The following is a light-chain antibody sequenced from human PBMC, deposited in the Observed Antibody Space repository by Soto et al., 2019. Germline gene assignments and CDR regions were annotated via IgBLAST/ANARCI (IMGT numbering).Light chain of an antibody. CDR3: ATWDSSLRAWL. V-gene: IGLV1-51*01. Sequence: QSVLTQPPSLSAAPGQTVTISCSGGSSNIGNNYVSWYQQVAGTTPKLLIFDNNKRPSGIPDRFSGSKSGTSATLGIAGLQTGDAADYYCATWDSSLRAWLFGGGTKVTVL. CDR2: DNN. J-gene: IGLJ3*02. CDR1: SSNIGNNY.